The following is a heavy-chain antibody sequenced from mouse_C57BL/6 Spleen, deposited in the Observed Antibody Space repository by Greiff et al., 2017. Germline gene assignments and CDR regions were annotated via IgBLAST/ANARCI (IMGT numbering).Heavy chain of an antibody. J-gene: IGHJ4*01. D-gene: IGHD2-2*01. V-gene: IGHV2-6-1*01. CDR3: ARHEIYYGYDVGYYYAMDY. CDR1: GFSLTSYG. CDR2: IWSDGST. Sequence: VQLKESGPGLVAPSQSLSITCTVSGFSLTSYGVHWVRQPPGKGLEWLVVIWSDGSTTYNSALKSRLSISKDNSKSQVFLKMNSLQTDDTAMYYCARHEIYYGYDVGYYYAMDYWGQGTSVTVSS.